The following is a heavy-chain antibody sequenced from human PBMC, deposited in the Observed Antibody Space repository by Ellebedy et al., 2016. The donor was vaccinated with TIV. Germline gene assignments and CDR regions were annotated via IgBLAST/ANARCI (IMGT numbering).Heavy chain of an antibody. CDR1: GFTFDDYG. D-gene: IGHD1-1*01. CDR3: ARDLTGSTTAFDY. Sequence: GGSLRLSCAASGFTFDDYGMSWVRQAPGKGLEWVSAINWGGDLRGYVDSVRGRFTVSRDNAKNSLYLQMSSLRPEDTALYYCARDLTGSTTAFDYWGQGTLVTVSS. J-gene: IGHJ4*02. V-gene: IGHV3-20*04. CDR2: INWGGDLR.